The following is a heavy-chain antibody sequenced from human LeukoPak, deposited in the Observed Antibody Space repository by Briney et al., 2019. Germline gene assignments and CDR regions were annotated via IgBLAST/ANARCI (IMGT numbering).Heavy chain of an antibody. CDR3: ATDLLDY. J-gene: IGHJ4*02. Sequence: ASVKVSCKASGGTFSSYAISWVRQAPGKGLEWMGGFDPEDGETIYAQKFQGRVTMTEDTSTDTAYMELSSLRSEDTAVYYCATDLLDYWGQGTLVTVSS. CDR1: GGTFSSYA. V-gene: IGHV1-24*01. CDR2: FDPEDGET. D-gene: IGHD3-3*01.